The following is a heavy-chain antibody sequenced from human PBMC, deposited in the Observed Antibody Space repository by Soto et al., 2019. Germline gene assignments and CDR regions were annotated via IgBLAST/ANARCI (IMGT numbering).Heavy chain of an antibody. CDR2: ISPFNGNT. V-gene: IGHV1-18*01. J-gene: IGHJ6*02. D-gene: IGHD3-16*01. CDR3: ARDQSFDRTYYYGIDV. Sequence: QVQLVQSGAEVKKPGASVRVSCKSSGYPFTHYGITWIRQAPGQGLEWMGWISPFNGNTNYGQTLQGRVTLTTETXRXXVNMELRSLRSDDTAVYYCARDQSFDRTYYYGIDVWGQGTTVTVSS. CDR1: GYPFTHYG.